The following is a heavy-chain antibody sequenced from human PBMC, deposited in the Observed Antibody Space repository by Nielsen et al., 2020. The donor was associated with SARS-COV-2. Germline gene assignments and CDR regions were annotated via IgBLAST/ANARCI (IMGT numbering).Heavy chain of an antibody. V-gene: IGHV3-33*06. CDR2: IWYDGSNK. D-gene: IGHD5-24*01. Sequence: GESLKISCAASGFTFSSYGMHWVRQAPGKGLEWVAVIWYDGSNKYYADSVKGRFTISRDNSKNTLYLQMNSLRAEDTAVYYCAKAEMATSYWGQGTLVTVSS. CDR1: GFTFSSYG. CDR3: AKAEMATSY. J-gene: IGHJ4*02.